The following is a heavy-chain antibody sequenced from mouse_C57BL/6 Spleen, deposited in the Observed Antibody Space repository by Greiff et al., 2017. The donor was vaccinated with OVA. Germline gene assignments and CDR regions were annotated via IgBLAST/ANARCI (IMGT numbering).Heavy chain of an antibody. J-gene: IGHJ2*01. CDR3: TTRRQLRGGDY. CDR1: GFNIKDYY. CDR2: IDPEDGDT. V-gene: IGHV14-1*01. D-gene: IGHD3-2*02. Sequence: VQLQQSGAELVRPGASVKLSCTASGFNIKDYYMHWVKQRPEQGLEWIGRIDPEDGDTEYAPKFQGKATMTADKSSNTAYLQLSSLTSEDTAVYYCTTRRQLRGGDYWGQGTTLTVSS.